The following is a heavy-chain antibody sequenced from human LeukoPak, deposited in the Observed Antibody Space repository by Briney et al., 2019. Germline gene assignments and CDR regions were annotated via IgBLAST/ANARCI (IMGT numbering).Heavy chain of an antibody. Sequence: PGGSLRLSCAASGFTFSTQGMHWVRQVPGKGLEWVAVLWYDGSNKQYADSVKGRFTISRDNSKNTLYLQMNSLRAEDTAVYYCAREPPLYYDFWSGYYWNAFDIWGQGTMVTVSS. V-gene: IGHV3-33*01. CDR3: AREPPLYYDFWSGYYWNAFDI. CDR1: GFTFSTQG. J-gene: IGHJ3*02. D-gene: IGHD3-3*01. CDR2: LWYDGSNK.